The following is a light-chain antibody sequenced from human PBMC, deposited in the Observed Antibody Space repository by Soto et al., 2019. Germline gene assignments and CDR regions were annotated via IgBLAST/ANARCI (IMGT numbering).Light chain of an antibody. CDR1: QGIGND. V-gene: IGKV1-13*02. Sequence: AIQLTQSPSSLSASVGDRVTITCRAGQGIGNDLAWYQQRPGKAPNLLIYHASSLESGVPSRFSGSGSGTEFTLSISSLQPDDFGTYYCQQYDEHSITFGQGTRLEI. J-gene: IGKJ5*01. CDR3: QQYDEHSIT. CDR2: HAS.